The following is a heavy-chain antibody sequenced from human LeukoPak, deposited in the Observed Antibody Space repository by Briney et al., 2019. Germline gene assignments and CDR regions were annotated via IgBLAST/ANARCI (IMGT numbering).Heavy chain of an antibody. V-gene: IGHV4-4*09. CDR1: GGSISSYY. CDR2: IYTSGST. D-gene: IGHD3-16*01. J-gene: IGHJ3*02. CDR3: ARSFGPDAFDI. Sequence: PSETLSLTCTVSGGSISSYYWSWLRQPPGKGLEWIGYIYTSGSTNYNPSLKSRVTISVDTSKNQFSLKLSSVTAADTAVYYCARSFGPDAFDIWGQGTMVTVSS.